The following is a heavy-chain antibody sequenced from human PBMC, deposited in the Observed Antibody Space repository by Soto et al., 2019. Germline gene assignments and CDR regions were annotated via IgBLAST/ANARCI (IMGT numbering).Heavy chain of an antibody. CDR2: IYYGGST. D-gene: IGHD6-13*01. CDR1: GGTISSYY. Sequence: SETLSLTCTVSGGTISSYYWNWIRQPPGKGLEWIGYIYYGGSTTYNPSLKSRVTISVDTSKNQFSLKLDSVTAADTAVYYCAGSPYYYYGMDVWGQGTSVTVSS. V-gene: IGHV4-59*01. J-gene: IGHJ6*02. CDR3: AGSPYYYYGMDV.